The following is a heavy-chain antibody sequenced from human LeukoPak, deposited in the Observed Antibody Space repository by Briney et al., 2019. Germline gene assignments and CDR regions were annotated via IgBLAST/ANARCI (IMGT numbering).Heavy chain of an antibody. CDR2: NDWNGAST. V-gene: IGHV3-20*04. D-gene: IGHD3-10*01. CDR1: GFTFDDYG. Sequence: GGSLRLSCAASGFTFDDYGMSWVRQVAGQGLEWVSGNDWNGASTGYADSVKGRFTISRDNAKKSLYLQMNSLRAEDTALYYCARGSTMVSDYWGQGTVVTVSS. J-gene: IGHJ4*02. CDR3: ARGSTMVSDY.